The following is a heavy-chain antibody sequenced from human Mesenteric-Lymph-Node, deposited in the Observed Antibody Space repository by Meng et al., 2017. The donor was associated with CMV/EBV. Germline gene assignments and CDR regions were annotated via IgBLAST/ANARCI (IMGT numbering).Heavy chain of an antibody. CDR3: ARSGAPTVDDWFFDL. CDR1: GYTFPTYA. D-gene: IGHD1-1*01. Sequence: SGYTFPTYAMHWVRQAPGQRLEWMGRINAGKGNTKYSQKFQGRVTITRDTSASTAYMELSSLRYEDTAVYYCARSGAPTVDDWFFDLWGRGTLVTVSS. J-gene: IGHJ2*01. CDR2: INAGKGNT. V-gene: IGHV1-3*01.